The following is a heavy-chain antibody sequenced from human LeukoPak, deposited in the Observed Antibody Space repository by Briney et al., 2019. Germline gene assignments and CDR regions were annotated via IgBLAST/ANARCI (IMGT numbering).Heavy chain of an antibody. J-gene: IGHJ6*03. D-gene: IGHD2-2*01. Sequence: GGSLRLSGAASGFTFDDYGMSWVRQAPGKGREWDAGINWNGGSTGYADSVKGRFTISRDNAKNSLYLQMNSLRAEDTALYYCARVAHCSSTSCYLVGDYYYYYMDVWGKGTTVTVSS. CDR1: GFTFDDYG. CDR2: INWNGGST. CDR3: ARVAHCSSTSCYLVGDYYYYYMDV. V-gene: IGHV3-20*04.